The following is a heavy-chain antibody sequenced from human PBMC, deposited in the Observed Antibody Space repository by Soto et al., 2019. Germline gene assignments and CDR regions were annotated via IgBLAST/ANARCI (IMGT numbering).Heavy chain of an antibody. CDR2: ISSRASTI. CDR3: ARGEVDGDYVNY. Sequence: EVQLVESGGGLVQPGGSLRLSCAASGFTFSNYDMNWVRQAPGKGLEWVSYISSRASTIYYADSVKGRFTVSRDNAKNSLYLQMNSLRAEDTAVYYCARGEVDGDYVNYWGQGTLVTVSS. V-gene: IGHV3-48*03. CDR1: GFTFSNYD. J-gene: IGHJ4*02. D-gene: IGHD4-17*01.